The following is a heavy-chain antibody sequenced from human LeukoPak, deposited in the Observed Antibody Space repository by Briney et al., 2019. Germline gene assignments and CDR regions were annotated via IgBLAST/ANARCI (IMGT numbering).Heavy chain of an antibody. J-gene: IGHJ4*02. CDR3: ARAVYYGSTLDY. Sequence: SETLSLTCTVSGGSISSYYWSWIRQPPGKGLEWIGYIYYSGSTNYNPSLKSRVTISVDTSRNQFSLKLSSVTAADTAVYYCARAVYYGSTLDYWGQGTLVTVSS. CDR2: IYYSGST. D-gene: IGHD3-10*01. CDR1: GGSISSYY. V-gene: IGHV4-59*01.